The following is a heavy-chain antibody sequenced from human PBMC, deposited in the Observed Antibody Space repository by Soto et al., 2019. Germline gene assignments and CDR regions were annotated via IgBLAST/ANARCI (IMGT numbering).Heavy chain of an antibody. J-gene: IGHJ4*02. CDR3: VRRLCSTGHCPVTGFDY. V-gene: IGHV3-13*01. Sequence: EVQLVESGGGLVQPGGSLRLSCAAAGFTFSTNDMHWVRLGPGNGLEWVSGSGRVGDTYYAGSVNGRFIVSRVDAKNSLYLQMNRQRAGDTAVSYCVRRLCSTGHCPVTGFDYWGQGALLTVSS. CDR1: GFTFSTND. D-gene: IGHD2-21*02. CDR2: SGRVGDT.